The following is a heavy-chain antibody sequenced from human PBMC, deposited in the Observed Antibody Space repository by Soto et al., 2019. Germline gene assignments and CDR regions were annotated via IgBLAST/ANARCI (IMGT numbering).Heavy chain of an antibody. CDR1: GFTFSDYY. D-gene: IGHD3-16*02. Sequence: GGSLRLSCAVSGFTFSDYYMSWIRQAPGKGLEWVSYISSGGHTIYNADSVRGRFTISRDSAKNSLYLQMNSLRAEDTAVYYCARGQSYDNIWGSYRPQYYFDYWGLGTLVTVSS. J-gene: IGHJ4*02. CDR3: ARGQSYDNIWGSYRPQYYFDY. CDR2: ISSGGHTI. V-gene: IGHV3-11*01.